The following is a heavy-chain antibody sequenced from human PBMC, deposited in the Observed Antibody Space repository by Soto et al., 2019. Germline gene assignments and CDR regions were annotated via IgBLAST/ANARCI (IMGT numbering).Heavy chain of an antibody. CDR2: ISYHGSNK. CDR3: ASLSRLVDD. CDR1: GFTFSSYA. D-gene: IGHD2-21*01. J-gene: IGHJ4*02. Sequence: GGSLRLSCEACGFTFSSYAMQWVRQGPGNGLEWVAVISYHGSNKYYSDAVKGRFTISRDNSKNTLYLQMNSLRAEGTSVYCCASLSRLVDDWGQGCLVTVSS. V-gene: IGHV3-30-3*01.